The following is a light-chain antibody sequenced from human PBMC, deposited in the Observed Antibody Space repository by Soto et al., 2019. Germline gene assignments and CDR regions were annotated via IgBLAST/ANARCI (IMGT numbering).Light chain of an antibody. CDR1: QSVSSNY. V-gene: IGKV3-20*01. CDR2: DAS. Sequence: EIVLTQSPGTLSLSPGERATLSCRASQSVSSNYLAWYQQKPGQAPRLLIYDASSRATGIPDRFSGSGSGTDFTLTISRLEPEDFAVYYCQRHGSSPLTFGGGTKVEIK. CDR3: QRHGSSPLT. J-gene: IGKJ4*01.